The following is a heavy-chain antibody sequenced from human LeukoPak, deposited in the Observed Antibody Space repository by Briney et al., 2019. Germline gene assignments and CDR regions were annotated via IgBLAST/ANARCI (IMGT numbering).Heavy chain of an antibody. Sequence: ASVKVSCKASGYTFTGYYMYWVRQAPGQGLEWMGWINPKSGGTNYAQRFQGRVTMTRDPSISTAYMELSRLKSDDTAVYYCARSNWNYDLPGYYFDYWGQGTLVTVSS. D-gene: IGHD1-7*01. CDR2: INPKSGGT. V-gene: IGHV1-2*02. CDR1: GYTFTGYY. CDR3: ARSNWNYDLPGYYFDY. J-gene: IGHJ4*02.